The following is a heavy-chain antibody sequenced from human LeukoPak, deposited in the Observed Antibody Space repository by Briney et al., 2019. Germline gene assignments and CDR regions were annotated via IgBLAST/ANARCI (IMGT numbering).Heavy chain of an antibody. V-gene: IGHV3-33*01. D-gene: IGHD3-10*01. CDR2: IWYDGSKT. J-gene: IGHJ3*02. CDR3: ARTHGTFGEFNI. CDR1: GCTFSSLG. Sequence: GRSLRLSCAGSGCTFSSLGMQWVRQAPGKALEGVALIWYDGSKTYYADSMKGRFIISRDNSKNAVYLQMNNLRAEDTAVYYCARTHGTFGEFNIWGPGTMVTVSS.